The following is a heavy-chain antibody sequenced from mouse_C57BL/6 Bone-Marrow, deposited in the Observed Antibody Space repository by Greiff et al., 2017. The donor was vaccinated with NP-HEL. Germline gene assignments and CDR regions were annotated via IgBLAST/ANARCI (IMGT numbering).Heavy chain of an antibody. CDR3: ASITTVSRYFDV. J-gene: IGHJ1*03. Sequence: EVMLVESGGGLVKPGGSLRLSCAASGFTFSSYTMSWVRQTPEKRLEWVATISGGGGNTYYPDSVKGRFTISRDNAKNTLYLQMSSLRSEDTALYYCASITTVSRYFDVWGTGTTVTVSS. V-gene: IGHV5-9*01. CDR1: GFTFSSYT. D-gene: IGHD1-1*01. CDR2: ISGGGGNT.